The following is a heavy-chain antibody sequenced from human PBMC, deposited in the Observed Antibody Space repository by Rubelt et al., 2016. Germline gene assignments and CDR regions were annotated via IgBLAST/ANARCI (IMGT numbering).Heavy chain of an antibody. CDR1: GGSFSGYY. V-gene: IGHV4-34*01. CDR3: ARGGRYYGSGSYQRHNWFDP. J-gene: IGHJ5*02. Sequence: QVQLQQWGAGLLKPSETLSLTCAVYGGSFSGYYWSWIRQPPGKGLEWIGELNHGGSTNYNPSLKSRVTISVDTAKNQFSLKLSSVTAADTAVYYCARGGRYYGSGSYQRHNWFDPWGQGTLVTVSS. D-gene: IGHD3-10*01. CDR2: LNHGGST.